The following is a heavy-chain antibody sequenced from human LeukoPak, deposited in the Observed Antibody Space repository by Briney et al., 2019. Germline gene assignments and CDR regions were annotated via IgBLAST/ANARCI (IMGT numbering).Heavy chain of an antibody. CDR2: IQYDGSNK. CDR1: GFTFRSYG. CDR3: ARWIGAAGIEYHYYMDV. V-gene: IGHV3-30*02. Sequence: GGSLRLSCAAFGFTFRSYGMHWVRQAPGKGLEWMAFIQYDGSNKYYADSVKGRFTISRDNSKNTLDLQMDSLRPEDTAVCYCARWIGAAGIEYHYYMDVWGRGTTVTVSS. J-gene: IGHJ6*03. D-gene: IGHD6-13*01.